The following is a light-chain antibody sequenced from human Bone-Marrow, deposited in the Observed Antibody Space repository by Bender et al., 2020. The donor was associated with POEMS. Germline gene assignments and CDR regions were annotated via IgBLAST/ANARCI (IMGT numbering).Light chain of an antibody. CDR2: EVS. Sequence: QSALTQSRSVSGSPGQSITIFCTGTSSDIGDYNYVSWYQQHPGKAPKLMIYEVSKRPSGVPDRFSGSKSGNTASLTISGLQAEDEADYYCSSYTSSTTLVFGGGTKLTVL. V-gene: IGLV2-14*01. CDR3: SSYTSSTTLV. CDR1: SSDIGDYNY. J-gene: IGLJ2*01.